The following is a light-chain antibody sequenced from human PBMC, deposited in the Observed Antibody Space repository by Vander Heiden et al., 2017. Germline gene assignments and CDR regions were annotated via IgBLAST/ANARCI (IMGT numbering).Light chain of an antibody. V-gene: IGLV2-11*01. CDR2: DVS. Sequence: QSALTQPRSVSGSPGQSVTISCPGTSSAVGGYNYVSWNQQHPGNAPKLMIYDVSKRPSGVPDRFSGSKAGNTASLTISGLQAEEEADYYCCAYAGSYTFGFGGGTKLTVL. J-gene: IGLJ2*01. CDR1: SSAVGGYNY. CDR3: CAYAGSYTFG.